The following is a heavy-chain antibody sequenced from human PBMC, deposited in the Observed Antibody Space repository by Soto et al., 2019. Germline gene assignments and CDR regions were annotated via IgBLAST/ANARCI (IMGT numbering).Heavy chain of an antibody. CDR1: GFTFSDFY. CDR2: ISDDGYTI. V-gene: IGHV3-11*01. Sequence: GGSLRLSCATSGFTFSDFYMSWVRQAPGKGPEWVSYISDDGYTIYYADSVKGRFTISRDNAKNSLDLQMTNLRAEDTAMYYCARGKDITAHTPDYWGQGTLVTVS. J-gene: IGHJ4*02. CDR3: ARGKDITAHTPDY. D-gene: IGHD2-15*01.